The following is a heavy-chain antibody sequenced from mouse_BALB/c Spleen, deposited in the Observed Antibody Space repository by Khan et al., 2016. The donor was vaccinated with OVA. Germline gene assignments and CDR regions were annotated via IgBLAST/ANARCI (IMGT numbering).Heavy chain of an antibody. V-gene: IGHV3-2*02. D-gene: IGHD4-1*02. CDR3: ARGVQLTY. CDR2: INYSGCT. J-gene: IGHJ3*01. Sequence: VQLKESGPGLVKPSQSLSLTCTVTGYSITSDYAWNWIRQFPGNKLEWMGYINYSGCTSYNQSLKSRISFTRDTSKNQFFLQLNSVTTEDTATDYSARGVQLTYWGQGTLVTVSA. CDR1: GYSITSDYA.